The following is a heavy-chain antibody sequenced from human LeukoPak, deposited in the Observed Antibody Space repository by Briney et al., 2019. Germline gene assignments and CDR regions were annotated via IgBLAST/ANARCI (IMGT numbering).Heavy chain of an antibody. CDR2: INPSSGAT. D-gene: IGHD2-2*01. CDR1: GYTFTGYY. J-gene: IGHJ4*02. V-gene: IGHV1-2*02. Sequence: ASVKVYCKASGYTFTGYYMHWVRQAPGQGLEWMGWINPSSGATNYAQKFQGRVTMTRDTSISTAYMELSRLRSDDTAVFYCATLKYCSSTSCYELDFDYWGQGTLVTVSS. CDR3: ATLKYCSSTSCYELDFDY.